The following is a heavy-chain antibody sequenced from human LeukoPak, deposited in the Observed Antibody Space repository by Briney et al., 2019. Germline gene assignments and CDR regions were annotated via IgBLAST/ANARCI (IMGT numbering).Heavy chain of an antibody. CDR3: ARGYSGSRHDAFDV. J-gene: IGHJ3*01. Sequence: ASVQVSCKASGYTFSDSYIHWVRQAPGQGLEWMGWINSNSGGTNYVQKFQGRVTMTRDTSISTAYMEVSSLRFDDTAVYYCARGYSGSRHDAFDVWGQGTMVTASS. V-gene: IGHV1-2*02. CDR1: GYTFSDSY. CDR2: INSNSGGT. D-gene: IGHD1-26*01.